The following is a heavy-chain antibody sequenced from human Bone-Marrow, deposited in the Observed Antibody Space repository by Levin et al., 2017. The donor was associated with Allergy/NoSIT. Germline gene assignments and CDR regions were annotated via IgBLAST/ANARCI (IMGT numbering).Heavy chain of an antibody. CDR3: SRDRLDY. CDR1: GFTFTGFF. V-gene: IGHV3-23*01. J-gene: IGHJ4*02. Sequence: ASVKVSCAASGFTFTGFFLNWVRQAPGKGLEWVALITGDGGATYYADSVKGRFIISKDNSKNTLYLQMNSLRAEDTAIYYCSRDRLDYWGQGTLVTVSS. CDR2: ITGDGGAT.